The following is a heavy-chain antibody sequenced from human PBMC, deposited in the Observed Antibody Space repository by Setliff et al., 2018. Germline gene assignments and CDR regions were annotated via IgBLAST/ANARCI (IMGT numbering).Heavy chain of an antibody. V-gene: IGHV3-23*01. J-gene: IGHJ4*02. D-gene: IGHD6-19*01. CDR3: AKDVFGVIAVVGSFDY. CDR1: GFTFSSYW. CDR2: ISGSGGST. Sequence: PGGSLRLSCAASGFTFSSYWMSWVRQAPGKGLEWVSAISGSGGSTYYADSVKGRFTISRDNAKNTLYLQMNSLRAEDTAVYFCAKDVFGVIAVVGSFDYWGQGTLVTVSS.